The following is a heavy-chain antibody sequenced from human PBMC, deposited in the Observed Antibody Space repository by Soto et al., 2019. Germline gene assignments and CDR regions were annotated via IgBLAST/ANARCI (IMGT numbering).Heavy chain of an antibody. CDR2: ISYDGSDK. J-gene: IGHJ1*01. V-gene: IGHV3-30*19. Sequence: QVQLVESGGGVVQPGTSLRVPCVGSGFTFRSYVIHWVRQSPGKGLEWVALISYDGSDKYYGDSVRGRFTISRDNSRNTVDLQMDSLRLEDTALYYCARWGTTGGLDVWGQGTLVSVSS. D-gene: IGHD3-16*01. CDR1: GFTFRSYV. CDR3: ARWGTTGGLDV.